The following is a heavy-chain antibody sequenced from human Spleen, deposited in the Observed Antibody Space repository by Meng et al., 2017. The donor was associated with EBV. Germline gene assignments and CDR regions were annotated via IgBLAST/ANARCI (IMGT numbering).Heavy chain of an antibody. CDR1: GFTFSGYS. J-gene: IGHJ5*01. CDR2: ISTRSNYI. D-gene: IGHD3-10*01. V-gene: IGHV3-21*02. CDR3: ARQGRSMVRGATIYWMDS. Sequence: EVQLVESGGGLVKAGGSLSLSCAASGFTFSGYSMNWVRQAPGKGLEWVSSISTRSNYILYGDSVKGRFTISRDDAENSLYLQMNSLRPEDTAVYYCARQGRSMVRGATIYWMDSWGQGTLVTVSS.